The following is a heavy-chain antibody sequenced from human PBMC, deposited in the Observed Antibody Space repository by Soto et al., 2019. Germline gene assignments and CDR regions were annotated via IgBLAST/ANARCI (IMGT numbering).Heavy chain of an antibody. D-gene: IGHD3-16*02. CDR3: ARELGNYDYVWGSYRPPYYFDY. CDR1: GYTFTSYG. CDR2: ISAYNGNT. J-gene: IGHJ4*02. Sequence: GASVKVSCKASGYTFTSYGISWVRQAPGQGLEWMGWISAYNGNTNYAQKLQGRVTMTTDTSTSTAYMELRSLRSDDTAVYYCARELGNYDYVWGSYRPPYYFDYWGQGTLVTVSS. V-gene: IGHV1-18*01.